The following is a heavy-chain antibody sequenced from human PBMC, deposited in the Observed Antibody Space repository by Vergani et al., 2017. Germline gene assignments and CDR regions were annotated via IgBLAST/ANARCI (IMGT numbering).Heavy chain of an antibody. Sequence: QVQLQESGPGRVKPSETLSLTCAVSGFSIDNGYYWDWIRQPPGKGLEWIGSIYRTGRTHFNPSLQNRVTISVDTSNNLFSLRLNSLTAADTAVYYCARRSGIVYDIFSGTQYFVDFWGQGTLVTVSS. CDR1: GFSIDNGYY. D-gene: IGHD3-9*01. CDR3: ARRSGIVYDIFSGTQYFVDF. CDR2: IYRTGRT. V-gene: IGHV4-38-2*01. J-gene: IGHJ4*02.